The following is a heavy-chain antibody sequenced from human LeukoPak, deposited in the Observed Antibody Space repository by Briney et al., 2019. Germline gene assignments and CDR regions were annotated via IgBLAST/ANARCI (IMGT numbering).Heavy chain of an antibody. J-gene: IGHJ4*02. V-gene: IGHV1-2*02. CDR1: GYTFTGYY. CDR2: INPNSGGT. Sequence: ASVKVSCKASGYTFTGYYMHWVRQAPGQGLEWMGWINPNSGGTNYAQKFQGRVTMTRDTSISTAYMELSRLRSDDTAVYYCARGLRFLGWLCCGGAWGQGTLATVSS. D-gene: IGHD3-3*01. CDR3: ARGLRFLGWLCCGGA.